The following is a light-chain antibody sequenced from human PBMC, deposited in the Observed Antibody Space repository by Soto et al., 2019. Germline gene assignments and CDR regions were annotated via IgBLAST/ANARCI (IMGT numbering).Light chain of an antibody. Sequence: DIRMTQSASTLSASLGDRVTITWRASQSISSWLAWYQQRTGKAPKLLIYDASSLESGVPSRFSGSGSGTEFTLTISSLQTDDFATYYCQQYNSYTWTFGQGTKVDIK. V-gene: IGKV1-5*01. CDR3: QQYNSYTWT. J-gene: IGKJ1*01. CDR2: DAS. CDR1: QSISSW.